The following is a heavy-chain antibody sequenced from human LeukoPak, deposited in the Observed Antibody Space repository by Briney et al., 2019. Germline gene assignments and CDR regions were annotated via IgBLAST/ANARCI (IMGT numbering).Heavy chain of an antibody. J-gene: IGHJ4*02. V-gene: IGHV4-39*07. CDR3: ASEDDYAYYFDY. CDR2: ISYSGST. D-gene: IGHD3-16*01. Sequence: SEALSLTCTVSGGSITSSSYYWGWIRQPPGKGPEWIGTISYSGSTYYDPSLKNRVTISLDTSKNHSSLKLGSVTAADTAVYYCASEDDYAYYFDYWGQGTLVTVSS. CDR1: GGSITSSSYY.